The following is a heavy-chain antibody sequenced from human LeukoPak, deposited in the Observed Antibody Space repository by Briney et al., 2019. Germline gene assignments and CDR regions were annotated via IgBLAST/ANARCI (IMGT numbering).Heavy chain of an antibody. CDR2: IYTSGST. Sequence: SETLSLTCTVSGGSISSYYWSWIRQPAGKGLEWIGRIYTSGSTNYNPSLKSRVTMSVDTSKNQFSLKLSSVTAADTAVYYCARVESYYYGSGSERDYFDYWGQGTLVTVSS. V-gene: IGHV4-4*07. CDR1: GGSISSYY. CDR3: ARVESYYYGSGSERDYFDY. D-gene: IGHD3-10*01. J-gene: IGHJ4*02.